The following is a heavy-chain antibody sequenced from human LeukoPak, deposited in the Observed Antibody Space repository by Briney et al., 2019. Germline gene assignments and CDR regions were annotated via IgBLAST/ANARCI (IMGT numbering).Heavy chain of an antibody. CDR2: INHSGRN. V-gene: IGHV4-34*01. CDR1: GSSISSYY. Sequence: SETLSLTCTVSGSSISSYYWSWIRQPAGKGLEWIGEINHSGRNNYNPSLKSRVTISVDTSKNQFSLKLSSVTAADTAVYYCARATGTKVPPGYWGQGTLVTVSS. D-gene: IGHD1-7*01. J-gene: IGHJ4*02. CDR3: ARATGTKVPPGY.